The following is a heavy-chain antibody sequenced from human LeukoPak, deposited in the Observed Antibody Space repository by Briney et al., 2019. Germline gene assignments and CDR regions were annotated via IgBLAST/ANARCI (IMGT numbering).Heavy chain of an antibody. CDR2: IRYDGSNK. J-gene: IGHJ4*02. V-gene: IGHV3-30*02. Sequence: PGGSLRLSCAASGFPFSSYGMHWVRQAPGKGLEWVAFIRYDGSNKYYADSVKGRFTISRDNSKNTLYLQMNSLRAEDTAVYYCAKDAVRFLEWLFYYFDYWGQGTLVTVSS. CDR1: GFPFSSYG. CDR3: AKDAVRFLEWLFYYFDY. D-gene: IGHD3-3*01.